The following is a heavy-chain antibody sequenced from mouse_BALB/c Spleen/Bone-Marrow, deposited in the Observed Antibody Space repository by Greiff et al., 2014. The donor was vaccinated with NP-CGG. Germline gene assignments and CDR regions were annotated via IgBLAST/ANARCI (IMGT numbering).Heavy chain of an antibody. CDR3: ARGYSNNYAMDY. CDR2: INTYFGDI. V-gene: IGHV1S137*01. D-gene: IGHD2-5*01. Sequence: LQESGAELVRPGVSVKISCKGSGYTFTGYAMHWVKQSHAESLEWIGVINTYFGDISYNQKFKGKATIAVDKSSRTVYMELARLTAEDSAIYYCARGYSNNYAMDYWGQGTSVTVSS. J-gene: IGHJ4*01. CDR1: GYTFTGYA.